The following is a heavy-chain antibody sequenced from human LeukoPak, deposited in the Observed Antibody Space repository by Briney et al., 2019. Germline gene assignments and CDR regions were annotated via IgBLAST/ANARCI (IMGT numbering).Heavy chain of an antibody. J-gene: IGHJ4*02. Sequence: ASVRVSCKASGYTFTGYYMHWVRQAPGQGLEWMGWINPNSGGTNYAQKFQGRVTITRNTSISTAYMELSSLRSEDTAVYYCARGLSSWYLDYWGQGTLVTVSS. CDR1: GYTFTGYY. CDR2: INPNSGGT. V-gene: IGHV1-2*02. CDR3: ARGLSSWYLDY. D-gene: IGHD6-13*01.